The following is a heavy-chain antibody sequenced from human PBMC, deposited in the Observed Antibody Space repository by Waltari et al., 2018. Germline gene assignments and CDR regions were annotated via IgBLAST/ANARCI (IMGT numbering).Heavy chain of an antibody. CDR1: GYTFTSYA. D-gene: IGHD6-19*01. V-gene: IGHV1-3*01. J-gene: IGHJ6*02. Sequence: QVQLVQSGAEVKKPGASVKVSCKASGYTFTSYAMHWVRQAPGQRLEWMGWIKDGNGKTKYSQKFQGRVTITRDTSASTAYRELSSLRSEDTAVYYCARDQSGWRHYYYYYGMDVWGQGTTVTVSS. CDR3: ARDQSGWRHYYYYYGMDV. CDR2: IKDGNGKT.